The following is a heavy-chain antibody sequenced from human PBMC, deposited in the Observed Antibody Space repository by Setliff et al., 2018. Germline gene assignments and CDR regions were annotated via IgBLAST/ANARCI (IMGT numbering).Heavy chain of an antibody. Sequence: SETLSLTCAVYGGSFSGYYWNWIRQAPGKGLEWIGYIYYSGSTYHNPSLKTLVTISVDTSKNQFSLKLSSVTAADTAVYYCARCSGSYDAFDIWGQGTLVTISS. CDR2: IYYSGST. CDR3: ARCSGSYDAFDI. CDR1: GGSFSGYY. D-gene: IGHD1-26*01. J-gene: IGHJ4*02. V-gene: IGHV4-34*09.